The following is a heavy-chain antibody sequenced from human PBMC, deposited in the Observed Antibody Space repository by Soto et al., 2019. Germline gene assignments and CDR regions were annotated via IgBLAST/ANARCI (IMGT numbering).Heavy chain of an antibody. CDR1: GYTFTSYA. D-gene: IGHD3-16*01. Sequence: ASVKVSCKASGYTFTSYAMHWVRQAPGQRLEWMGWINAGNGNTKYSQKFQGRVTITRDTSASTAYMELSSLRPEDTAVYYCARGEFLSYDDYWGQGPLVTVSS. V-gene: IGHV1-3*01. CDR3: ARGEFLSYDDY. CDR2: INAGNGNT. J-gene: IGHJ4*02.